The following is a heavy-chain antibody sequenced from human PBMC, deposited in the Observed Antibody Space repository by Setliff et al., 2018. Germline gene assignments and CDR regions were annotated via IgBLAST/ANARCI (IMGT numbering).Heavy chain of an antibody. D-gene: IGHD3-3*01. CDR1: GGSISSSSYY. Sequence: SETLSLTCTVSGGSISSSSYYWGWIRQPPGKGMEWIGSIYYSGSTYYNPSLKSRVTISVDTSKNQFSLKLSSVTAADTAVYYCARRETYYNFWSGYYAYWGQGTLVPVSS. V-gene: IGHV4-39*07. CDR3: ARRETYYNFWSGYYAY. CDR2: IYYSGST. J-gene: IGHJ4*02.